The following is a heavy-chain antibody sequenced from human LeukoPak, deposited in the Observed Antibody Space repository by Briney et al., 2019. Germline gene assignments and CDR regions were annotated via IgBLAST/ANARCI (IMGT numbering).Heavy chain of an antibody. D-gene: IGHD6-19*01. CDR2: IIPILGIA. CDR1: GGTFSRYA. V-gene: IGHV1-69*04. Sequence: SVQVSCKASGGTFSRYAISWVRQAPGQGLEWMGRIIPILGIANYAQKFQGRVTITADKSTSTAYMELSSLRSEDTAVYYCASVLSGIAVAGSFDPWGQGTLVTVSS. CDR3: ASVLSGIAVAGSFDP. J-gene: IGHJ5*02.